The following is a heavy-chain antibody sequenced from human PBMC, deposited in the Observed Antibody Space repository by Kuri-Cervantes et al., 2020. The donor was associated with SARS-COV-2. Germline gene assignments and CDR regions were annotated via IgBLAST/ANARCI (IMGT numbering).Heavy chain of an antibody. J-gene: IGHJ6*02. CDR3: ARESSIAAREWFYYYYGMDV. D-gene: IGHD6-6*01. CDR2: ISSSSSTI. CDR1: GFAFSSYS. Sequence: GESLKISCAASGFAFSSYSMNWVRQALGKGLEWVSYISSSSSTIYYADSVKGRFTISRDNAKNSLYLQMNSLRDEDTAVYYCARESSIAAREWFYYYYGMDVWGQGTTVTVSS. V-gene: IGHV3-48*02.